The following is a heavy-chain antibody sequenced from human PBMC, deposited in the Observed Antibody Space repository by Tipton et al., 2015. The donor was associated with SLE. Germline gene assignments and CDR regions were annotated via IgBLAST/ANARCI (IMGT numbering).Heavy chain of an antibody. J-gene: IGHJ3*02. V-gene: IGHV4-34*01. CDR3: ARGGGRGHIVVVIAPDAFDI. Sequence: TLSLTCAVYGGSFSGYYWSWIRQPPGKGLEWIGEINHSGSTNYNPSLKSRVTISVDASKNQFSLKLSSVTAADTAVYYCARGGGRGHIVVVIAPDAFDIWGQGTMVTVSS. D-gene: IGHD2-21*01. CDR1: GGSFSGYY. CDR2: INHSGST.